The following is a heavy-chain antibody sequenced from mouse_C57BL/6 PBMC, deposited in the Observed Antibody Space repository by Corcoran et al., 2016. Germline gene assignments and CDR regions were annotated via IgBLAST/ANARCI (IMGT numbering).Heavy chain of an antibody. CDR1: GYTFTTYG. V-gene: IGHV9-3*01. Sequence: QIQLVQSGPELKKPGETVKISCKASGYTFTTYGMSWVKQAPGKGLKWMGWINTYSGVPTYADDFKGRFAFSLETSASTAYLQINNLKNEDTATYFCARSPFDGYDFDYWGQGTTLTVSS. CDR2: INTYSGVP. D-gene: IGHD2-3*01. CDR3: ARSPFDGYDFDY. J-gene: IGHJ2*01.